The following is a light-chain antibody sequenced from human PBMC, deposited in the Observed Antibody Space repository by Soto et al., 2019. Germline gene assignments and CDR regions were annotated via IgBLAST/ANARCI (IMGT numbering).Light chain of an antibody. CDR3: QQYGSSPWT. Sequence: DIQMTQSPSSLSASVGDRVTVTCRASQDVTRYLNWYQQKPGKAPELLIYAASTLQSGVPSRFSGSGSGTDFTLTISSLQPEDFAVYYCQQYGSSPWTLGQGTKVDIK. CDR2: AAS. CDR1: QDVTRY. J-gene: IGKJ1*01. V-gene: IGKV1-39*01.